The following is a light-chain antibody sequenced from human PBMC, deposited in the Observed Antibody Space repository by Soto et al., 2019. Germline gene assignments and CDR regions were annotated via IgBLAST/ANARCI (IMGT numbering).Light chain of an antibody. CDR1: SNYIGPYNY. CDR2: DVD. V-gene: IGLV2-11*01. Sequence: QSVLTQPHSVSGSPGQSVAISCTGISNYIGPYNYVSWYQQHPGKAPILIIYDVDKRPSGVPYRFSGSKSGDTASLTISGLQPDDEADYYCCSYADTYVELGGGTKLTVL. J-gene: IGLJ2*01. CDR3: CSYADTYVE.